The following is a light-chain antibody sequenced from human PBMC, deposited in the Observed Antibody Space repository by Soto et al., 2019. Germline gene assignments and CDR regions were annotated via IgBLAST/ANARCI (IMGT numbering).Light chain of an antibody. CDR3: QQYGSTPRT. Sequence: EIVLTQSPGTLSLSPGERATLSCRASQSVSSSNLAWYQQKPGQAPRLLIYGASSRATGIPDRFSGSGSATDFTLTISRLESEDFAEYYCQQYGSTPRTFGQGIKVEIK. CDR1: QSVSSSN. V-gene: IGKV3-20*01. J-gene: IGKJ1*01. CDR2: GAS.